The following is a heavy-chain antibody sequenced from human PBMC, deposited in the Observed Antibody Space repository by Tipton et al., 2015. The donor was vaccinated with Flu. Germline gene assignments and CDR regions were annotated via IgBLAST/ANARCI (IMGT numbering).Heavy chain of an antibody. CDR2: ISSSAVTT. CDR1: GFTFSSYE. CDR3: ARRHLDYVWETSRFDAFEV. Sequence: SLRLSCEASGFTFSSYEMSWVRQAPGKGLEWLSYISSSAVTTYYADSVKGRFTVSRDHARNSVFLQMNRLRAEDTAVYYCARRHLDYVWETSRFDAFEVWGERTVFTVSS. J-gene: IGHJ3*01. D-gene: IGHD3-16*02. V-gene: IGHV3-48*03.